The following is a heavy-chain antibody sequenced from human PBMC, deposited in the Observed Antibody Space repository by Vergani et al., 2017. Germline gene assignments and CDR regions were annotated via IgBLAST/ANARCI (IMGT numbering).Heavy chain of an antibody. CDR2: ISAYNGNT. V-gene: IGHV1-18*01. D-gene: IGHD3-22*01. CDR1: GYTFTSYG. CDR3: ARDLGXDSSGYTNAEYFQH. Sequence: QVQLVQSGAEVKKPGASVKVSCKASGYTFTSYGISWVRQAPGQGLEWMGWISAYNGNTNYAQKLQGRVTMTTDTSTSTAYMELRSLRSDDTAVYYCARDLGXDSSGYTNAEYFQHWGQGTLVTVSS. J-gene: IGHJ1*01.